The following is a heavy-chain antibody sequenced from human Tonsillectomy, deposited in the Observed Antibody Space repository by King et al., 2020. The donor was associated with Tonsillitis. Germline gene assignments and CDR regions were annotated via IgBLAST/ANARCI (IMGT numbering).Heavy chain of an antibody. CDR1: GDSLTSGGYF. CDR2: IYHIGPT. Sequence: VQLQESGPGLVRPSQTLSLICSVSGDSLTSGGYFWSWIRQHPDKGLEWIGSIYHIGPTYHPPSLRSRLFMSVDTSKNQFSLRLTSVTAADTAVYYCARNRDYGDYVDFWGQGTLVAVSS. J-gene: IGHJ4*02. D-gene: IGHD4-17*01. V-gene: IGHV4-31*03. CDR3: ARNRDYGDYVDF.